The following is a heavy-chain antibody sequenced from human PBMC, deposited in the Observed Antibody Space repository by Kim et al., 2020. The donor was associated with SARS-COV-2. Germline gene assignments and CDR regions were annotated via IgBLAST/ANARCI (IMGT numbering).Heavy chain of an antibody. CDR1: GFTFSSYA. CDR3: ARGVYCSSTSCYMGDWFDP. J-gene: IGHJ5*02. D-gene: IGHD2-2*02. V-gene: IGHV3-30-3*01. CDR2: ISYDGSNK. Sequence: GGSLRLSCAASGFTFSSYAMHWVRQAPGKGLEWVAVISYDGSNKYYADSVKGRFTISRDNSKNTLYLQMNSLRAEDTAVYYCARGVYCSSTSCYMGDWFDPWGQGTLVTVSS.